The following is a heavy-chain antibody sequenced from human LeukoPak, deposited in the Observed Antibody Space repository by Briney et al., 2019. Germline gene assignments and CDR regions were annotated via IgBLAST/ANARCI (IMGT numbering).Heavy chain of an antibody. D-gene: IGHD3-10*01. CDR3: ARVFRGPAGGRVSVLKIDW. CDR2: ITVYSDNT. J-gene: IGHJ4*02. Sequence: ASVKVSCKASGYTFSSHGIIWVRQAPGQGLEWMGRITVYSDNTDYSQNFQDRLTMTTDTSTSTAYMELRSLRSDDTAVYYCARVFRGPAGGRVSVLKIDWWGQGTLVTVSS. V-gene: IGHV1-18*01. CDR1: GYTFSSHG.